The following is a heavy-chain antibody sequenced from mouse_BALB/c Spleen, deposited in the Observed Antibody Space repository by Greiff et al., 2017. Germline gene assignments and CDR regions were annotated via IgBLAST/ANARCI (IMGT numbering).Heavy chain of an antibody. V-gene: IGHV1-87*01. CDR3: ARLPPNWDWAWFAY. CDR1: GYTFTSYW. Sequence: QVQLKQSGAELARPGASVKLSCKASGYTFTSYWMQWVNQRPGQGLEWIGAIYPGDGDTRYTQKFKGKATLTADKSSSTAYMQLSSLASEDSAVYYCARLPPNWDWAWFAYWGQGTLVTVSA. J-gene: IGHJ3*01. CDR2: IYPGDGDT. D-gene: IGHD4-1*01.